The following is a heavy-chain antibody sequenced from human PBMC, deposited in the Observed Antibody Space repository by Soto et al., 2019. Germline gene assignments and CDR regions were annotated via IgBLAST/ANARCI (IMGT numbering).Heavy chain of an antibody. Sequence: SETLSLTCAVSGGSISSGGYSWGWIRQPPGKGLEWIGYIYHSVSTYYNPSLKSRVTISVDRSKNQFSLRLSSVTAADTAVYYCARARVGATKGGSWFDPWGQGTLVTVSS. CDR3: ARARVGATKGGSWFDP. V-gene: IGHV4-30-2*01. CDR1: GGSISSGGYS. D-gene: IGHD1-26*01. CDR2: IYHSVST. J-gene: IGHJ5*02.